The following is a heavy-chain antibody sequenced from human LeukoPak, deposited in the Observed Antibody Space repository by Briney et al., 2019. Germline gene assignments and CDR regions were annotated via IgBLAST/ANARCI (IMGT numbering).Heavy chain of an antibody. CDR1: GFTFSGSA. J-gene: IGHJ4*02. V-gene: IGHV3-48*01. CDR2: ISSGSSTI. D-gene: IGHD3-22*01. Sequence: GGSLRLSCAASGFTFSGSAMNWVRQAPGKGLEWISYISSGSSTIYYADSVKGRFTISRDNAKNSLYLQMNSLRAEDTAVYYCARVLHKRNYDSSDYYGYWGQGTLVTVSS. CDR3: ARVLHKRNYDSSDYYGY.